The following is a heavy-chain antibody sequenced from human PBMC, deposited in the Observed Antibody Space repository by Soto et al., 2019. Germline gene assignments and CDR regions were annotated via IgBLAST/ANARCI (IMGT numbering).Heavy chain of an antibody. CDR1: GFTFSDWY. V-gene: IGHV3-11*01. Sequence: QVQLVESGGGLVKPGGSLRLSCAASGFTFSDWYMSWIRQAPGKGLEWISSISGSSSTIFYADSVKGRLTISRDNAKNSLYLQMNSLSVEDTAVYYCARQNWKMFDYWGQGSLVTVSS. J-gene: IGHJ4*02. D-gene: IGHD1-1*01. CDR2: ISGSSSTI. CDR3: ARQNWKMFDY.